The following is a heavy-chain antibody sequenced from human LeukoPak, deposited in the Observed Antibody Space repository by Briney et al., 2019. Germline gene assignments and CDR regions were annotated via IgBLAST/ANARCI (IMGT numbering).Heavy chain of an antibody. V-gene: IGHV4-4*07. J-gene: IGHJ5*02. CDR3: ARDKYYGSGNYGKYNWFDP. D-gene: IGHD3-10*01. CDR1: GGSFSGYY. Sequence: SETLSLTCAVYGGSFSGYYWSWIRQPAGKGLEWIGHIYTSGSTNYNPSLKSRVTMSLDTSKNQFSLKLSSVTAADTAVYYCARDKYYGSGNYGKYNWFDPWGQGALVTVSS. CDR2: IYTSGST.